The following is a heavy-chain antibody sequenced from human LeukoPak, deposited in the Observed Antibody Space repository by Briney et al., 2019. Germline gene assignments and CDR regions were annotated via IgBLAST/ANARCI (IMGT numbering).Heavy chain of an antibody. CDR1: GFTFSRYW. D-gene: IGHD3-10*01. CDR3: ARENTMVRGVKRGDQFDY. V-gene: IGHV3-74*01. Sequence: GGSLRLSCAASGFTFSRYWMHWVRQAPGKGLVWVSRINSDGSGTRYADSVKGRFTISRENAKNTLYLQMNSLRAEDTAVYYCARENTMVRGVKRGDQFDYWGQGTLVTVSS. J-gene: IGHJ4*02. CDR2: INSDGSGT.